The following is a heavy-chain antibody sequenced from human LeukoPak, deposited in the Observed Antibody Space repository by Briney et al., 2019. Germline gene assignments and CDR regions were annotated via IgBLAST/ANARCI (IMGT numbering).Heavy chain of an antibody. CDR2: INHSGST. Sequence: SETLSLACAVYGGSFSGYYWTWIRQPPGKGLEWIGEINHSGSTNYNPSLKSRVTISVDTSRNQFSLILTSVTAADTAVYFCARVRAAGMFDIWGQGTMVTVSS. V-gene: IGHV4-34*01. J-gene: IGHJ3*02. CDR3: ARVRAAGMFDI. CDR1: GGSFSGYY.